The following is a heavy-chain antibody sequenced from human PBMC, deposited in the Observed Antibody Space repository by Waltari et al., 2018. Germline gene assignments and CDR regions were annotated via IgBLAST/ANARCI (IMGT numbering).Heavy chain of an antibody. CDR1: GFTFSNYG. CDR2: ISGSGGTT. Sequence: EVRLVVSGGVLVQPGGSLTLSCAASGFTFSNYGMSWVRQAPGKGLEFVSTISGSGGTTFYADSVKGRFTMSKDNSKNTLFLQMNSLRFDDTAEYYCAKSTGSYYEVFDYWGRGTLVTVSS. J-gene: IGHJ4*02. V-gene: IGHV3-23*04. D-gene: IGHD1-26*01. CDR3: AKSTGSYYEVFDY.